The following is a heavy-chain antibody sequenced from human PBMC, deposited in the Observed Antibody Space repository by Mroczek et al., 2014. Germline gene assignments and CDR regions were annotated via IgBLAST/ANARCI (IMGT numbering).Heavy chain of an antibody. Sequence: VQLQESGPGLVKPSQTLSLTYTVSGGSISSGDYYWSWIRQPPGKGLEWIGYIYYSGSTYYNPSLKSRVTISVDTSKNQFSLKLSSVTAADTAVYYCARVPYPDYYDSSGYFDVRRYFDYWGQGTLVTVSS. D-gene: IGHD3-22*01. CDR1: GGSISSGDYY. V-gene: IGHV4-30-4*01. CDR3: ARVPYPDYYDSSGYFDVRRYFDY. J-gene: IGHJ4*02. CDR2: IYYSGST.